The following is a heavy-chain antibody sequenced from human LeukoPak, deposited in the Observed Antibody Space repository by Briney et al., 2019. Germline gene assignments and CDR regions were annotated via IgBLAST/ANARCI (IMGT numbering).Heavy chain of an antibody. J-gene: IGHJ4*02. CDR1: GGSFSSYY. CDR3: ARGLGFWGGSDC. D-gene: IGHD3-3*01. Sequence: SETQTLTCTVSGGSFSSYYWSWIRQPAGKGLQWIGRIYSSGSTNYSPSFKSRVTMSVDTSKNQFSLRLTSVTAADTAVYYCARGLGFWGGSDCWGQGTLVTVSS. CDR2: IYSSGST. V-gene: IGHV4-4*07.